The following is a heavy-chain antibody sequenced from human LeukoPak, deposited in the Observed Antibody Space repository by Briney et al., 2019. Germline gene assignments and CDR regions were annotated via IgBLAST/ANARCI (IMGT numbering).Heavy chain of an antibody. CDR3: GRYGVVGATPDY. V-gene: IGHV3-74*01. J-gene: IGHJ4*02. CDR1: VFTFCGYW. Sequence: PGGSLRLSCAASVFTFCGYWMHWVRQARGQGLVWVSRINSDGSSTTYADSVKGRFTISRDNAKNTLYLQMNSLRAEDTAVYYCGRYGVVGATPDYCGQGTLVTVSP. D-gene: IGHD1-26*01. CDR2: INSDGSST.